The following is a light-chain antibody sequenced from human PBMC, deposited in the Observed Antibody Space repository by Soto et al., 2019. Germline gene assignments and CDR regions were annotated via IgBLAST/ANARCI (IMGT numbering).Light chain of an antibody. CDR2: TTS. V-gene: IGKV1D-12*01. CDR3: QQANSPAFT. CDR1: QGISRW. Sequence: DIQMTQSPSSVSASVGDRVTITCRASQGISRWLAWYQQKPGKAPKLLIYTTSSLQSGVPSRFSGSGSGTEFTLTINNLQPEDFATYFCQQANSPAFTFGPGTEVDMK. J-gene: IGKJ3*01.